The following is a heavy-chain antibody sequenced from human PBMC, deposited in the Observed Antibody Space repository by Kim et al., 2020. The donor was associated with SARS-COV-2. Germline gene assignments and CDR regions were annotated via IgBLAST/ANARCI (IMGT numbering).Heavy chain of an antibody. Sequence: GGSLRLSCAASGFTFSSYGMHWVRQAPGKGLEWVAVIWYDGSNKYYADSVKGRFTISRDNSKNTLYLQMNSLRAEDTAVYYCAKGGSGSPEPPDYWGQGTLVTVSS. D-gene: IGHD1-26*01. CDR2: IWYDGSNK. V-gene: IGHV3-33*06. CDR3: AKGGSGSPEPPDY. CDR1: GFTFSSYG. J-gene: IGHJ4*02.